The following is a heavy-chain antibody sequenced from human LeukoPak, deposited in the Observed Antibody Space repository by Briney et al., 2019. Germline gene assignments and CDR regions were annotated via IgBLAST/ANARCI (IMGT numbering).Heavy chain of an antibody. CDR1: GFTFSRDS. Sequence: GGPLRLSCAASGFTFSRDSMNWVRQAPGKGLEWVSYINGGGSPIYYADSVRGRFTISRDNVKSSLYLQMNSLRAEDTAVYYCVRDNPRCCGVVPANIDDYWGQGTLVTVSS. D-gene: IGHD2-15*01. CDR3: VRDNPRCCGVVPANIDDY. CDR2: INGGGSPI. J-gene: IGHJ4*02. V-gene: IGHV3-48*01.